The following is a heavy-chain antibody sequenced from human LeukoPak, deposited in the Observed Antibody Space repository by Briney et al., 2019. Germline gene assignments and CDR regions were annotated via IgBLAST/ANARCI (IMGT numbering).Heavy chain of an antibody. CDR2: IYYSGRT. J-gene: IGHJ4*02. CDR3: ARCRRNYYDRNHFDY. Sequence: KASETLSLTCTVSGGSISSSSYYWGWLPQPPGQGLEWVGSIYYSGRTYYNPSLKRRVTISVDTSKHQFPLKLSSVTAADTAVYYCARCRRNYYDRNHFDYWGQGTLLTVPS. CDR1: GGSISSSSYY. D-gene: IGHD3-22*01. V-gene: IGHV4-39*01.